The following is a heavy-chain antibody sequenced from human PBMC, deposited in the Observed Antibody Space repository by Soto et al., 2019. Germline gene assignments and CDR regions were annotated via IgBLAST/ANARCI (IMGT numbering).Heavy chain of an antibody. D-gene: IGHD3-3*01. Sequence: LSLTCAVYGGSFSGYYWSWIRQPPGKGLEWIGEINHSGSTNYNPSLKSRVTISVDTSKNQFSLKLSSVTAADTAVYYCATIPYDFWSGNDYWGQGTLVTVSS. V-gene: IGHV4-34*01. CDR2: INHSGST. CDR3: ATIPYDFWSGNDY. CDR1: GGSFSGYY. J-gene: IGHJ4*02.